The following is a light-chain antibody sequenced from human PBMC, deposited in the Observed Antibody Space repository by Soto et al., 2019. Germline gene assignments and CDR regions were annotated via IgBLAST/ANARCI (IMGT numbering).Light chain of an antibody. Sequence: QSVLTQPPSVSGSPGHSVTISCTGTSSDVGSYNRVSWYQQPPGTAPKLMIYEVSNRPSGVPDRFSGSKSGNTASLTISGLQPEDEADYYCNSYTSSSTYVFGTGTKATV. V-gene: IGLV2-18*02. CDR1: SSDVGSYNR. CDR3: NSYTSSSTYV. CDR2: EVS. J-gene: IGLJ1*01.